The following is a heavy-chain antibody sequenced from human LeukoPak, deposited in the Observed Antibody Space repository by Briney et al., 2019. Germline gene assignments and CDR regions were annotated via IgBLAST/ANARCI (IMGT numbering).Heavy chain of an antibody. V-gene: IGHV3-30*18. J-gene: IGHJ4*02. Sequence: RGSLRLSCAASGFTFSSYGMHWVRQAPGKGLEWVAVISYDGSNKYYADSVKGRFTISRDNSKNTLYLQMNSLRAEDTAVYYCAKDLGLGEDSNHDYWGQGTLVTVSS. D-gene: IGHD3-16*01. CDR3: AKDLGLGEDSNHDY. CDR1: GFTFSSYG. CDR2: ISYDGSNK.